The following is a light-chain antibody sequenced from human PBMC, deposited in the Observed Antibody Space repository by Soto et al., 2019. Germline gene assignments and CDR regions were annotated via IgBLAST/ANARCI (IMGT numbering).Light chain of an antibody. V-gene: IGKV3-20*01. J-gene: IGKJ2*01. Sequence: EIVLTQSPGTLSLSPGERATLSCMASQTLTTTYLAWYQQKPGQAPRPLIYGVSRRATGIPDRFSGSGSGTDFTLTISRLEPEDFAVYSCQQYADLPYTFGQGTTLEI. CDR2: GVS. CDR3: QQYADLPYT. CDR1: QTLTTTY.